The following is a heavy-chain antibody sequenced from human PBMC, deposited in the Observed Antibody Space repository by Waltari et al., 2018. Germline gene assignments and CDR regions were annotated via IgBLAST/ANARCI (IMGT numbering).Heavy chain of an antibody. Sequence: EVQLLESGGGLVQPGGSLRLSCAASGFTFSSYAMSWVRQAPGKGVVWVSAISNSGCTTYYADSVKGRFTISRDNSKNTMYLQMNSLRVEDTAVYYCAKDLWLPHDYWGQGTLVTVSS. CDR3: AKDLWLPHDY. D-gene: IGHD5-12*01. J-gene: IGHJ4*02. V-gene: IGHV3-23*01. CDR1: GFTFSSYA. CDR2: ISNSGCTT.